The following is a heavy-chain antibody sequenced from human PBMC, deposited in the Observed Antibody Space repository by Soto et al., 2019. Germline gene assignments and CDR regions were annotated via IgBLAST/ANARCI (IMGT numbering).Heavy chain of an antibody. V-gene: IGHV1-69*13. CDR3: ARDGVVVPGGGYYYYGMDV. CDR1: GGTFSSYA. D-gene: IGHD2-2*01. CDR2: IIPIFGTA. J-gene: IGHJ6*02. Sequence: GASVKLSCKASGGTFSSYAMSWVRQAPGQGLEWMGGIIPIFGTANYAQKFQGRVTITADESTSTAYMELSSLRAEDTAVYYCARDGVVVPGGGYYYYGMDVWGQGTTVTVSS.